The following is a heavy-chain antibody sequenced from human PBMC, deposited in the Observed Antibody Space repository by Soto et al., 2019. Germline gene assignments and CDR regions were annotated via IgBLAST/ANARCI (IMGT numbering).Heavy chain of an antibody. V-gene: IGHV3-74*01. D-gene: IGHD3-10*01. Sequence: GSLRLSCLASGYVFSGHWVHWVRQVPGKGLEWVSGISGEGRTIKYADSVKGRFTISRDNAENTLFLQMNSLRVEDRAVYYCARGKYYSMDVWGQGTTVTVSS. CDR1: GYVFSGHW. CDR2: ISGEGRTI. J-gene: IGHJ6*02. CDR3: ARGKYYSMDV.